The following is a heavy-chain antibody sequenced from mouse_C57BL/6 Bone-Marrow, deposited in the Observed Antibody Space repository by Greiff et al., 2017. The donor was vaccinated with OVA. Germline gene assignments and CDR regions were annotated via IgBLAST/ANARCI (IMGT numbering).Heavy chain of an antibody. V-gene: IGHV5-15*01. J-gene: IGHJ4*01. CDR1: GFTFSDYG. D-gene: IGHD2-1*01. CDR2: ISNLAYSI. CDR3: ARRGNYPHYYAMDY. Sequence: EVQGVESGGGLVQPGGSLKLSCAASGFTFSDYGMAWVRQAPRKGPEWVAFISNLAYSIYYADTVTGRFTISRENATNTLYLEMSSLRSEDTAMYYCARRGNYPHYYAMDYWGQGTSVTVSS.